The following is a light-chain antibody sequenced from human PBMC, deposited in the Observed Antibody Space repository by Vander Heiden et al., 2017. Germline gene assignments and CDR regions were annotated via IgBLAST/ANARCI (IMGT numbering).Light chain of an antibody. Sequence: QSVLTQPASVSASPGQSLTTSCTGTSSDVGGYNLVSWYQQHPGKAPKLMIYEGSKRPSGVSNRFSGSKSGNTASLTISGLQAEDEADYYCCSYAGSSTYVFGTGTKVTVL. V-gene: IGLV2-23*01. CDR1: SSDVGGYNL. J-gene: IGLJ1*01. CDR3: CSYAGSSTYV. CDR2: EGS.